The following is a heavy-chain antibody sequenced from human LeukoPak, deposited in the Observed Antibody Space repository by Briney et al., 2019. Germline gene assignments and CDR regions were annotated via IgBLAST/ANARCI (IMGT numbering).Heavy chain of an antibody. D-gene: IGHD3-22*01. J-gene: IGHJ5*02. CDR2: IYYSGST. CDR1: GGSISSGGYY. CDR3: ARDRGRRGSGYYWYNWFDP. V-gene: IGHV4-31*03. Sequence: SETLPLTCTVSGGSISSGGYYWSWIRQHPGKGLEWIGYIYYSGSTYYNPSLKSRVTISVDTSKNQFSLKLSSVTAADTAVYYCARDRGRRGSGYYWYNWFDPWGQGTLVTVSS.